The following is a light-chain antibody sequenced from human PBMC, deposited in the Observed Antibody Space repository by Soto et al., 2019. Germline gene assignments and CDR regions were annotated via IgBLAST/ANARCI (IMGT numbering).Light chain of an antibody. V-gene: IGLV2-11*01. CDR1: SSNVGGYNY. J-gene: IGLJ3*02. CDR2: DVS. CDR3: CSYTTAYTQV. Sequence: QSALTQPRSVSGSPGQSVALSCTGTSSNVGGYNYVSWYQQHPGKAPKLMIYDVSKRPSGVPDRFSGSKSGNTASLSISGLQAEDEADYYCCSYTTAYTQVFGGGTKVTVL.